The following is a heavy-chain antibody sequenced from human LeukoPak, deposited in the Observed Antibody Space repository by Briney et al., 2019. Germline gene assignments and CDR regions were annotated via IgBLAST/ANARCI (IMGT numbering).Heavy chain of an antibody. CDR3: ARDRYSSGWYMGAFDI. CDR2: INHSGST. J-gene: IGHJ3*02. V-gene: IGHV4-34*01. Sequence: SETLSLTCAVYGGSFSGYYWSWIRQPPGKGLEWIGEINHSGSTNYNPSLKSRVTISVDTSKNQFSLKLSSVTAADTAVYYCARDRYSSGWYMGAFDIWGQGTMVTVSS. D-gene: IGHD6-19*01. CDR1: GGSFSGYY.